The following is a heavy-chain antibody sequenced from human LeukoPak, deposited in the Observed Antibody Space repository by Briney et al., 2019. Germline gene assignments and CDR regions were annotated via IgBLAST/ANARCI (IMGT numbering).Heavy chain of an antibody. J-gene: IGHJ4*02. CDR3: ARGGHYGYSH. D-gene: IGHD5-18*01. CDR2: IKQDGSEK. CDR1: GVTFSGYC. V-gene: IGHV3-7*01. Sequence: GGSLRLSCAASGVTFSGYCMSWVRQAPGKGLEWVANIKQDGSEKYYVDSVKGRFTISRDNAKNSLYLQMNSLRAEDTAVYYCARGGHYGYSHWGQGTLVTVSS.